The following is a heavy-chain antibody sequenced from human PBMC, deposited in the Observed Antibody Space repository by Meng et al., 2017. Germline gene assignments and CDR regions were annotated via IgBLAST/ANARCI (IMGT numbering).Heavy chain of an antibody. V-gene: IGHV4-34*01. Sequence: VQLPQGGEGLLKPSETLSLNWAVYGGSFSGYYWSWIRQPPGKGLEWIGEINHSGSTNYNPSLKSRVTISVDTSKNQFSLKLSSVTAADTAVYYCARRGIAARPFYYWGQGTLVTVSS. D-gene: IGHD6-6*01. CDR3: ARRGIAARPFYY. CDR1: GGSFSGYY. CDR2: INHSGST. J-gene: IGHJ4*02.